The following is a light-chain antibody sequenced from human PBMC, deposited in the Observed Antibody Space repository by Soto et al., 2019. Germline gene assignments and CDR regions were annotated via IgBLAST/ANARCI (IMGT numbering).Light chain of an antibody. CDR2: GAS. V-gene: IGKV3-15*01. CDR3: HQYDNWPRT. Sequence: EIVMTQSPATLSVSPGERAILSCRASQSVRSNLAWFQQQPGQAPRLLIFGASTRATGIPARFSGSGSGTEFTLTISSLQSEDCAVYYCHQYDNWPRTFGQGTKVDFK. CDR1: QSVRSN. J-gene: IGKJ1*01.